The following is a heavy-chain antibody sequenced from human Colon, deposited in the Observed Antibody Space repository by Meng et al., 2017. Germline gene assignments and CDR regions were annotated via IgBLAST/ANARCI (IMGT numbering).Heavy chain of an antibody. J-gene: IGHJ4*02. D-gene: IGHD1-26*01. CDR3: ARGSGSGSFNELQD. V-gene: IGHV3-23*01. CDR2: IIGGGTRT. Sequence: EVQLLESGGGLVQPGGSLRLSCAASGFTFSNDAMSGVRQAPGMGLEWVSGIIGGGTRTCYADSVKGRFTVSRDNSKNTLSLQMNSLRDEDTAIYYCARGSGSGSFNELQDWGQGTLVTVSS. CDR1: GFTFSNDA.